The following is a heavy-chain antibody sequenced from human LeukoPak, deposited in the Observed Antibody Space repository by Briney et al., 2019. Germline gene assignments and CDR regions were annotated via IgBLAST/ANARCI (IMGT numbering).Heavy chain of an antibody. CDR3: ARESESSGWYDY. CDR1: GFMFHDYA. V-gene: IGHV3-43*02. D-gene: IGHD6-19*01. Sequence: GGSLGLSCAAPGFMFHDYAIHWVRQAPGKGLEWVSLISGDGGNTFYADSVKGRFTISRDNSKNSLYLQMNSLRSDDTALYYCARESESSGWYDYWGQGTLVTVSS. J-gene: IGHJ4*02. CDR2: ISGDGGNT.